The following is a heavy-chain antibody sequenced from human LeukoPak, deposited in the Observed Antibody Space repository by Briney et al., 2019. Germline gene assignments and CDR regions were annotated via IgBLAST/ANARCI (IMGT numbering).Heavy chain of an antibody. CDR3: AREYMGGYYYDSSGYPPDY. CDR1: GFTFDDYG. V-gene: IGHV3-20*04. Sequence: GGSLRLSCAASGFTFDDYGMSWVRQAPGKGLEWVSGINWNGGSTGYADSVKGRFTISRDNAKNSLYLQMNSLRAEDTALYYCAREYMGGYYYDSSGYPPDYWGQGTPVTVSS. J-gene: IGHJ4*02. CDR2: INWNGGST. D-gene: IGHD3-22*01.